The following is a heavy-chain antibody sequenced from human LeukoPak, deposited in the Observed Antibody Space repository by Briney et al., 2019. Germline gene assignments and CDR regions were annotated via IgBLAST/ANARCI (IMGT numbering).Heavy chain of an antibody. CDR2: INPNSGGT. J-gene: IGHJ5*02. D-gene: IGHD3-3*01. CDR1: GYTFTGYY. Sequence: ASVKVSCKASGYTFTGYYMHWVRQAPGQGLEWMGWINPNSGGTNYAQKFQGRVTMTRDTSISTAYMELSRLRSDDTAVYYCARQNSPRQMESRFDPWGQGTLVTVS. CDR3: ARQNSPRQMESRFDP. V-gene: IGHV1-2*02.